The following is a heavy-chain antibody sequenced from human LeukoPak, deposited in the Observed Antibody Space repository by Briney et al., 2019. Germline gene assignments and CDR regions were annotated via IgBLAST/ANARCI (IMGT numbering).Heavy chain of an antibody. Sequence: GGSLRLSCAASGFTLGSYSMNWVRQAPGKGLEWVSYISKTSATYYADSVKGRFTISRDNAKNALYLQMNSLSDEDTAVYYCARGHEYISSRYRSPAYFDYWGQGTLVTVSS. CDR1: GFTLGSYS. D-gene: IGHD6-13*01. J-gene: IGHJ4*02. CDR2: ISKTSAT. V-gene: IGHV3-48*02. CDR3: ARGHEYISSRYRSPAYFDY.